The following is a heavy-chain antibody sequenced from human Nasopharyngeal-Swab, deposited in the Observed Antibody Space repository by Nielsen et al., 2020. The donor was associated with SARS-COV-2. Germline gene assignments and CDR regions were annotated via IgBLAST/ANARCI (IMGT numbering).Heavy chain of an antibody. V-gene: IGHV3-74*01. J-gene: IGHJ6*02. CDR3: ASAVKAHTSGLDV. Sequence: GGSLRLSCAASGFTFSSYAMSWVRQAPGKGLVWVSRIHSDGTNTNYADSVKGRFTISRDNAKNTLYLQMNGLRAEDTAVYYCASAVKAHTSGLDVWGQGTTVTVSS. CDR1: GFTFSSYA. CDR2: IHSDGTNT.